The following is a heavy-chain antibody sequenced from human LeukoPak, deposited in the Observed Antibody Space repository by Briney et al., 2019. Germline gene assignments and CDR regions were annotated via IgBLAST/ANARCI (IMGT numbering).Heavy chain of an antibody. CDR1: GGTFSSYA. V-gene: IGHV1-69*06. D-gene: IGHD3-9*01. CDR2: IIPIFGTA. Sequence: SVKVSCKASGGTFSSYAISWVRQAPGQGLEWMGGIIPIFGTANYAQKFQGRVTITADKSTSTAYVELSSLRSEDTAVYYCAREGGGLLTGFPPDYWGQGTLVTVSS. CDR3: AREGGGLLTGFPPDY. J-gene: IGHJ4*02.